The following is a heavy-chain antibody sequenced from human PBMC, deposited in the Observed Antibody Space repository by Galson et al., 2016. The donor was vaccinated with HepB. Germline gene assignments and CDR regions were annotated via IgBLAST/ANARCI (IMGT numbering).Heavy chain of an antibody. CDR1: GGSISSASHF. Sequence: TLSLTCTVSGGSISSASHFWSWMRQPAGKGLEWIGRIYTNGDTEYTDYNPSLKSRVTISVDTSENQFSLKLNSVTAADTAVYYCARTNGPGNGNFDRLFDIWGQGTMVTVSS. D-gene: IGHD1-7*01. J-gene: IGHJ3*02. CDR2: IYTNG. V-gene: IGHV4-61*02. CDR3: ARTNGPGNGNFDRLFDI.